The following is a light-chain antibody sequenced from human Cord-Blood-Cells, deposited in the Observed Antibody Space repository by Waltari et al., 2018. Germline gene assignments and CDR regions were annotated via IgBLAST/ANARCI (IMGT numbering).Light chain of an antibody. V-gene: IGLV1-36*01. CDR1: SSNIGNNA. CDR2: YDD. Sequence: QSVLTQPPSVSEAPRQRVTISCSGSSSNIGNNAVNRYQQLPGKAPKLLIYYDDLIPPGVYYRFSCSKSGTTASLAISGLQSEDEADYYCAAWDDSLNGWVFGGGTKLTVL. CDR3: AAWDDSLNGWV. J-gene: IGLJ3*02.